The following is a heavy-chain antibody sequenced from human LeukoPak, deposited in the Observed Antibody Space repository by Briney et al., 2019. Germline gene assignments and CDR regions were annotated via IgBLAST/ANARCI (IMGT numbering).Heavy chain of an antibody. CDR3: ARKLAAAGNY. CDR2: ISTSSSYI. Sequence: PGGSLRLSCAASGFTLSRYSMNWVRQAPGKGLEWVSSISTSSSYIYYADSVKGRFTISRDNAKNSLYLQMNSLRAEDTAVYYCARKLAAAGNYWGQGTLVTVSS. J-gene: IGHJ4*02. V-gene: IGHV3-21*04. D-gene: IGHD6-13*01. CDR1: GFTLSRYS.